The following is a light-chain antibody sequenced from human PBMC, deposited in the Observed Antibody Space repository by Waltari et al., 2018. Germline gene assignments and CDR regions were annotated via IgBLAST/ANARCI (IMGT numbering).Light chain of an antibody. CDR2: LEGSGSY. Sequence: QPVLTQSSSASASLGSSVTLTCTLSSGHSSYIIAWHHQQPGKAPRYLMKLEGSGSYNKGSGVPDRFSGSSSGADRYLTISNLQSEDEADYYCETWDTNTLWVFGGGTKLTVL. CDR3: ETWDTNTLWV. V-gene: IGLV4-60*03. CDR1: SGHSSYI. J-gene: IGLJ2*01.